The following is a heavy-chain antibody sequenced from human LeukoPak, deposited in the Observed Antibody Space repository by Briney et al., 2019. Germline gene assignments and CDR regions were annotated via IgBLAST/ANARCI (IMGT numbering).Heavy chain of an antibody. V-gene: IGHV4-59*01. CDR2: IYTSGST. J-gene: IGHJ4*02. Sequence: SETLSLTCTVSGGSISSYYWSWIRQPPGKGLEWIGYIYTSGSTNYNPSLKSRVTISVDTSKNQFSLKLSSVTAADTAVYYCARDGSGSSSPGFDYWGRGTLVTVSS. CDR3: ARDGSGSSSPGFDY. D-gene: IGHD6-6*01. CDR1: GGSISSYY.